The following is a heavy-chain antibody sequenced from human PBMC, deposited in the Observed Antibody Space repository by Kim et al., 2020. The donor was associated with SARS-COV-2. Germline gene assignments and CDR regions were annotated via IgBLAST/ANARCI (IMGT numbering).Heavy chain of an antibody. J-gene: IGHJ6*02. Sequence: GGSLRLSCAASGFTFSDYYMYWIRQAPGKGLEWVSYISSSGTTIYYADSVKGRFTISRDNAKNSLYLQMNSLRPEDSAVYHCAREVIYDYYYYAMDVWGQGTTVTVSS. V-gene: IGHV3-11*04. D-gene: IGHD3-16*02. CDR1: GFTFSDYY. CDR3: AREVIYDYYYYAMDV. CDR2: ISSSGTTI.